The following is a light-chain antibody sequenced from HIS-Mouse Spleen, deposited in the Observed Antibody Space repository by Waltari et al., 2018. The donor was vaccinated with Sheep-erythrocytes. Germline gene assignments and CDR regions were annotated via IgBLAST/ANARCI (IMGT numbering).Light chain of an antibody. Sequence: DIQMNQSPSSLSASVVDRVTITCRASKSISSYLNWYQQKPGKAPKRLIYSASSLKSGVPSRFSGSGSGTDFTLTISSLQPEDFATYYCQQSYSTPPTFGGGTKVEIK. CDR3: QQSYSTPPT. CDR1: KSISSY. CDR2: SAS. J-gene: IGKJ4*01. V-gene: IGKV1-39*01.